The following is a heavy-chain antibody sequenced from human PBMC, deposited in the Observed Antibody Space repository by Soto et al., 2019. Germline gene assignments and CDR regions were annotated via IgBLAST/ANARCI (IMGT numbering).Heavy chain of an antibody. V-gene: IGHV1-69*01. CDR1: GGTFGSNG. J-gene: IGHJ6*02. Sequence: QVQLVQSGAEVKKPGSSVKVSCKASGGTFGSNGITWARQAPGQGIEWMGGIIPIFGTTNYAQKFQGRVTITADESTSTAYMELSSLSSEDTAVYYCARGTAYSGSALHYKYYYCMDVWGQGTTVTVSS. CDR2: IIPIFGTT. CDR3: ARGTAYSGSALHYKYYYCMDV. D-gene: IGHD5-12*01.